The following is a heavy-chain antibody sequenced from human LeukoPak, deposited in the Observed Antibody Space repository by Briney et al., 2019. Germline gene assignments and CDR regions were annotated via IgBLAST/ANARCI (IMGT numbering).Heavy chain of an antibody. CDR1: GYTFTDYY. CDR3: ATVAGQGEGELLWFGEGIDY. J-gene: IGHJ4*02. D-gene: IGHD3-10*01. V-gene: IGHV1-2*02. CDR2: INPKSGGT. Sequence: ASVKVSCKTSGYTFTDYYMHWVRQAPGQGLEWMGWINPKSGGTNFAQTFQGRVTMTRDTSISTAYMELSRLTSDDTAVYYCATVAGQGEGELLWFGEGIDYRGQGTLVTVSS.